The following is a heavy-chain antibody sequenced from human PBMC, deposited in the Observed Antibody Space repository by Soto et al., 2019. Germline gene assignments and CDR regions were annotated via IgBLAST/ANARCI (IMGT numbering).Heavy chain of an antibody. CDR3: ARSAISPFGGLIGPFDY. CDR2: INAGNGNT. CDR1: GYTFTAYA. D-gene: IGHD3-16*02. V-gene: IGHV1-3*05. Sequence: QVQLVQSGAEEKKPGASVKVSCQASGYTFTAYAIHWVRQAPGQGLEWMGWINAGNGNTRYLQKFQTRITITRDTSASTAYMELSSLTFADTAVYYCARSAISPFGGLIGPFDYWGQGNLVAVSS. J-gene: IGHJ4*02.